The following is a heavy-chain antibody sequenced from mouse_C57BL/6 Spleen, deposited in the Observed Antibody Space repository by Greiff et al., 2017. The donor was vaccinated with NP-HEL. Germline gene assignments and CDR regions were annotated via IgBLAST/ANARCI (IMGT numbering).Heavy chain of an antibody. CDR2: IWTGGGT. J-gene: IGHJ1*03. CDR3: ARIYYDYDWYFDV. CDR1: GFSLTSYA. V-gene: IGHV2-9-1*01. Sequence: VKLQESGPGLVAPSQSLSITCTVSGFSLTSYAISWVRQPPGKGLEWLGVIWTGGGTNYNSALKSRLSISKDNTKSQVFLKMNSQQTDDTDRYYGARIYYDYDWYFDVWGTGTTVTVAS. D-gene: IGHD2-4*01.